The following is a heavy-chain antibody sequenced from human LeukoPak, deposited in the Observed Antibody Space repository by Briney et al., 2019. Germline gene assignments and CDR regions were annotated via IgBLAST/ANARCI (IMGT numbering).Heavy chain of an antibody. CDR1: GVSISSRSYY. CDR3: ARLTSSSGSCCF. J-gene: IGHJ4*02. CDR2: IYYSGST. D-gene: IGHD1-26*01. V-gene: IGHV4-61*01. Sequence: PSETLSLTCTVSGVSISSRSYYWSWIRQPPGKGLEWIVYIYYSGSTNYNPSLKSRVTISVDTSKNQFSLKLSSVTAADTAVYYCARLTSSSGSCCFCGQGTLVTVSS.